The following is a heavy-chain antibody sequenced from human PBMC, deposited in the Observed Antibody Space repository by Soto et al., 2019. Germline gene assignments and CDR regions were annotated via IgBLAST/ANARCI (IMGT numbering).Heavy chain of an antibody. Sequence: GGSLRLSCVGSGFRISNYFMSWVRQAPGKGLEWVTNIKEDGSEKYYVESVKGRFTISRDNAKNSLYLQVNSLRDEDTAVYYCARPRFRGMDVWGQGTTVTVSS. CDR2: IKEDGSEK. D-gene: IGHD3-10*01. V-gene: IGHV3-7*03. CDR1: GFRISNYF. J-gene: IGHJ6*02. CDR3: ARPRFRGMDV.